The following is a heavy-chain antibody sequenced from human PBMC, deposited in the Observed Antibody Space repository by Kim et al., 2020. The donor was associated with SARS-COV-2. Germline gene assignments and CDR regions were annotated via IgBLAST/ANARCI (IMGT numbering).Heavy chain of an antibody. V-gene: IGHV3-15*01. CDR1: GFTFSNAW. J-gene: IGHJ4*01. CDR2: IKSNFDGGAT. D-gene: IGHD1-20*01. Sequence: GGSLRLSCAASGFTFSNAWMSWVRQAPGKGLEWVGRIKSNFDGGATDYAAPVKGRFTVSRDDSKNTLYLQMNDLKFEDTAMYYCCIDTGFYNWNDEVYWG. CDR3: CIDTGFYNWNDEVY.